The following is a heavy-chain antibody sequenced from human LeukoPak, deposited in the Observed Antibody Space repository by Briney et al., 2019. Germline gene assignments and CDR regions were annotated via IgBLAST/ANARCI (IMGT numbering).Heavy chain of an antibody. J-gene: IGHJ4*02. CDR3: ARADSGYDGSRYYFDY. CDR2: ISYDGSNK. D-gene: IGHD5-12*01. V-gene: IGHV3-30-3*01. CDR1: GFTFSSYA. Sequence: GGSLRLSCAASGFTFSSYAMHWVRQAPGKGLEWVAVISYDGSNKYYADSVKGRFTISRDNSKYTLYLQMNSLRAEDTAVYYCARADSGYDGSRYYFDYWGQGTLVTVSS.